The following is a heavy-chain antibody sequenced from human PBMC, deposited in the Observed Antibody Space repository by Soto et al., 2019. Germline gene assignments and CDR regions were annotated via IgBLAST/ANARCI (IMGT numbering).Heavy chain of an antibody. Sequence: QVQLQESGPGLVKTSQTLSLTCSVSGDSIRGGGHYWNWIRQFPGKGLEWIGYVYHSGSTHYNPSLRGRLTISIDTSKNQFSLRLISVTAADTALYYCARDTGLAQTVLGYWGHGTQVTVSS. J-gene: IGHJ4*03. D-gene: IGHD2-15*01. V-gene: IGHV4-31*03. CDR3: ARDTGLAQTVLGY. CDR2: VYHSGST. CDR1: GDSIRGGGHY.